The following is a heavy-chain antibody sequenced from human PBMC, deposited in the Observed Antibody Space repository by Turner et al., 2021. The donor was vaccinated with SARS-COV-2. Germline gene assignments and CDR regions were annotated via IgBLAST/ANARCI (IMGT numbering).Heavy chain of an antibody. CDR1: GFTFSSYS. Sequence: EVQLVESGGGLVKPGGSLRLSCAASGFTFSSYSMNWVRQAPGKGLEWVSSITGSSGYIYYADSVKGRFTISRHNSKNTLYLQMNSLRAEDTAVYYGARDLVSNGMDVWGQGTTVTVSS. CDR2: ITGSSGYI. V-gene: IGHV3-21*04. D-gene: IGHD3-16*01. J-gene: IGHJ6*02. CDR3: ARDLVSNGMDV.